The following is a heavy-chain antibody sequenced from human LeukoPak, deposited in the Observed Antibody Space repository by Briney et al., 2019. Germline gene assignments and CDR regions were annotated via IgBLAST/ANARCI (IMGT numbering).Heavy chain of an antibody. CDR2: ISSSGSTI. D-gene: IGHD3-10*02. V-gene: IGHV3-48*03. Sequence: GGSLRLSCAASGFLFNTYEMNWVRQAPGKGLEWVSYISSSGSTIYYADSVKGRFTISRDNAKNSLYLQMNSLRAEDTAVYYCAELGITMIGGVWGKGATVTISS. CDR1: GFLFNTYE. J-gene: IGHJ6*04. CDR3: AELGITMIGGV.